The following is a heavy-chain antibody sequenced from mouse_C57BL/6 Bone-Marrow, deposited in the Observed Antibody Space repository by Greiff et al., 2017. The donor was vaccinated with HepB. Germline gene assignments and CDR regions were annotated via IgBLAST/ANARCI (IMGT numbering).Heavy chain of an antibody. CDR3: VRESYYGSSFYAMDY. D-gene: IGHD1-1*01. Sequence: EVNVVESGGGLVQPKGSLKLSCAASGFTFNTYAMHWVRQAPGKGLEWVARIRSKSSNYATYYADSVKDRFTISRDDSQSMLYLQMNNLKTEDTAMYYCVRESYYGSSFYAMDYWGQGTSVTVSS. J-gene: IGHJ4*01. V-gene: IGHV10-3*01. CDR2: IRSKSSNYAT. CDR1: GFTFNTYA.